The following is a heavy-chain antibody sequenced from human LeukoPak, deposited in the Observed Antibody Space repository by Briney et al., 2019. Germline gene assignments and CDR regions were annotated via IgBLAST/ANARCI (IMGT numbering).Heavy chain of an antibody. D-gene: IGHD1/OR15-1a*01. CDR1: GGSISSNNYN. CDR3: ARYQTGTMFAV. Sequence: SETLSLTCTVSGGSISSNNYNWGWIRQPPGKGLEWIGNIYYSGSTYYNPSLKSRVTISVDTSKNQFSLKLSSVTAADTAIYYCARYQTGTMFAVWGQGTLVTISS. V-gene: IGHV4-39*07. CDR2: IYYSGST. J-gene: IGHJ4*02.